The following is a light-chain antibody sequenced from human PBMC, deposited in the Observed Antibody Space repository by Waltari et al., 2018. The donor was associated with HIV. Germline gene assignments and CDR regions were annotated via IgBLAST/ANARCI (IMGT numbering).Light chain of an antibody. Sequence: QSVFTQPPSLSAPSGQKVTISCSGSCSNVAHHFFSLYQHFPGAPPKLVIYDNNKRPSGNPDRFSGSKSDTSATLDITAVQAGDEADYYCGTWDTSLNAGVFGGGTRLTVL. CDR1: CSNVAHHF. V-gene: IGLV1-51*01. CDR3: GTWDTSLNAGV. J-gene: IGLJ2*01. CDR2: DNN.